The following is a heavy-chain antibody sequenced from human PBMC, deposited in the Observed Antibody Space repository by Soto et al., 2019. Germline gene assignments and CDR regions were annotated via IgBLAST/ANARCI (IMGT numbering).Heavy chain of an antibody. CDR2: INPNSGGT. CDR1: GYTFTGYY. J-gene: IGHJ6*02. CDR3: ARDLASSSWDNNYYGMDV. V-gene: IGHV1-2*04. Sequence: VASVKVSCKASGYTFTGYYMHWVRQAPGQGLEWMGWINPNSGGTNYAQKFQGWVTMTRDTSISTAYMELSRLRSDDTAVYYCARDLASSSWDNNYYGMDVWGQGTTVTVSS. D-gene: IGHD6-13*01.